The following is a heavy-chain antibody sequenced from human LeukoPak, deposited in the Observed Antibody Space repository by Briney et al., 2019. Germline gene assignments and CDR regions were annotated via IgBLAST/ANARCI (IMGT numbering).Heavy chain of an antibody. CDR3: ARAGPRGYTSGGTFDI. Sequence: GASVKVSRKASGYTFTSYDINWVRQATGQGHEWMGWMNPNTGNTGYAQNFQGRITMTRNTSISTAYMELSSLRSEDTAVYYCARAGPRGYTSGGTFDIWGQGTMVTVSS. V-gene: IGHV1-8*01. J-gene: IGHJ3*02. D-gene: IGHD5-18*01. CDR1: GYTFTSYD. CDR2: MNPNTGNT.